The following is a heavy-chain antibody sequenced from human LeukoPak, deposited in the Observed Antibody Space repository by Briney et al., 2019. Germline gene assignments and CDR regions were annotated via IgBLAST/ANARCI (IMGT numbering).Heavy chain of an antibody. D-gene: IGHD3-3*01. CDR3: AKGYLRFLEWLNEDAFDI. CDR1: GFTFDDYA. V-gene: IGHV3-9*03. Sequence: PGRSLRLSCAASGFTFDDYAMHWVRQAPGKGLEWVSGISWNSGSIGYADSVKGRFTISRDNAKNSLYLQMNSLRAEDMALYYCAKGYLRFLEWLNEDAFDIWGQGTMVTVSS. J-gene: IGHJ3*02. CDR2: ISWNSGSI.